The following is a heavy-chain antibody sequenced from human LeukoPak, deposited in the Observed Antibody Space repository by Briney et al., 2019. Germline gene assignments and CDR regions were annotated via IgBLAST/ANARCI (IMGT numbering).Heavy chain of an antibody. D-gene: IGHD4-23*01. Sequence: GGSLRLSCAASGFSFSNYGMSWVRQAPGEGLEWVSAISDSTWYADSVKGRFTISRDSFQNTVYLQMNSLRAEDTAVYYCAKDRRSYGGTSFDSWGQGTLVTVSS. CDR3: AKDRRSYGGTSFDS. V-gene: IGHV3-23*01. CDR1: GFSFSNYG. CDR2: ISDST. J-gene: IGHJ4*02.